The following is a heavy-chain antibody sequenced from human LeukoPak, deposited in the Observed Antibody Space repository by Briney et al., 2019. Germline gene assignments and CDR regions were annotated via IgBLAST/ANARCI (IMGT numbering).Heavy chain of an antibody. CDR3: ARRGITYSTSFFDS. V-gene: IGHV4-39*01. Sequence: SETLSLTCAVSGGSISGGKDFWGWVRQSPGKGLEWIGSIYYTGSTYYNPSLKSRVTISVDTSKSEFSLMVHSVTAADTAMYYCARRGITYSTSFFDSWGQGTLVTVAS. CDR1: GGSISGGKDF. CDR2: IYYTGST. J-gene: IGHJ4*02. D-gene: IGHD6-13*01.